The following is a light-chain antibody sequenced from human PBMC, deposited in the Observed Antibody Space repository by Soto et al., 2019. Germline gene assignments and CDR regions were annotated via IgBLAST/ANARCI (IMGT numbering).Light chain of an antibody. CDR2: DAS. CDR3: QQRSSWPIT. Sequence: DIVLTQSPATLSLSPGERATLSCRASQNIVRYLAWYQQKPGQAPRLLIYDASNRATGIPARVSGSGSGTDFSLIISVLEPEDFAVYYCQQRSSWPITFGQGTRLEIK. J-gene: IGKJ5*01. V-gene: IGKV3-11*01. CDR1: QNIVRY.